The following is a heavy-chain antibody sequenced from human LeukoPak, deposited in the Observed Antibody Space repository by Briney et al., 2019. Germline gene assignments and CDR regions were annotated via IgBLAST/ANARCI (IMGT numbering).Heavy chain of an antibody. V-gene: IGHV3-11*01. CDR1: GFTFSDYY. J-gene: IGHJ4*02. CDR2: ISSSGSTI. Sequence: GGSLRLSCAASGFTFSDYYMSWIRQAPGKGLEWVSYISSSGSTIYYADSVEGRFTISRDNAKNSLYLQMNSLRAEDTAVYYCARDVLRFLEWLPYFDYWGQGTLVTVSS. D-gene: IGHD3-3*01. CDR3: ARDVLRFLEWLPYFDY.